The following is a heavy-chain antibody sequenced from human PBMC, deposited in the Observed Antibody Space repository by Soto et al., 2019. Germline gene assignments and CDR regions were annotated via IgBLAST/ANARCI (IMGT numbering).Heavy chain of an antibody. Sequence: GGSLRLSCAASGFTFSSYGMHWVRQDPGKGLEWVAVISYDGSNKYYADSVKGRFTISRDNSKNTLYLQMNSLRAEDTAVYYCAKDLGCYDSSGYYYYYGMDVWGQGTTVTVSS. V-gene: IGHV3-30*18. CDR1: GFTFSSYG. J-gene: IGHJ6*02. CDR3: AKDLGCYDSSGYYYYYGMDV. D-gene: IGHD3-22*01. CDR2: ISYDGSNK.